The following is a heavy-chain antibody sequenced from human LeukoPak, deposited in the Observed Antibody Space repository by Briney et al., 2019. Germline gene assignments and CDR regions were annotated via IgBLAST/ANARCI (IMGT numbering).Heavy chain of an antibody. Sequence: PGRSLRLSCAASGFTFSNYGMHWVRQAPGKGLEWVAVIWYDGSYKYYADSVKGRFTISRDNSKNTLYLQMNSLRDEDTAVYYCAKDPGADYGGNSGYFDYWGQGTLVTVSS. J-gene: IGHJ4*02. CDR2: IWYDGSYK. D-gene: IGHD4-23*01. CDR3: AKDPGADYGGNSGYFDY. V-gene: IGHV3-33*06. CDR1: GFTFSNYG.